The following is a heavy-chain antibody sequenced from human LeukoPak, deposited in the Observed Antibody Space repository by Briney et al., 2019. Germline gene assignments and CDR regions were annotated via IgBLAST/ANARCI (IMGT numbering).Heavy chain of an antibody. CDR3: ARAAQVTGRPNLGGHFDY. Sequence: GGSLRLSCAASEFTFSSFVMSWVRQPPGKGLEWVSTISSSGGSTFYAESVKGRFTISRDNNENTLYLQMNSLRVEDTAVYYCARAAQVTGRPNLGGHFDYWGQGTLVTVSS. J-gene: IGHJ4*02. CDR2: ISSSGGST. D-gene: IGHD6-6*01. V-gene: IGHV3-23*01. CDR1: EFTFSSFV.